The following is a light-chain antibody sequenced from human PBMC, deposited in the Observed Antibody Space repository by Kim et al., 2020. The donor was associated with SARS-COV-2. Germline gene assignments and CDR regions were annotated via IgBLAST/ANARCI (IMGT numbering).Light chain of an antibody. CDR2: DGS. J-gene: IGKJ1*01. CDR3: QQRNNSPLT. Sequence: LSAGRGAPLSCSARRSDSGYLAWYQQKPGQAPRLLIVDGSHRATGIPARFSGSWSGTDFTLTISSLEPEDFAVYYCQQRNNSPLTFGEGTKVDIK. V-gene: IGKV3-11*01. CDR1: RSDSGY.